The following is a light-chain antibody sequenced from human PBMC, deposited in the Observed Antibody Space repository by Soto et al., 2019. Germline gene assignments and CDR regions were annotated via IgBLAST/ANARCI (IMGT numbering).Light chain of an antibody. Sequence: QSALTQSPSASGSPGQSVTISCTGTSSDVGGYNFVSWYQQHPGKAPKLMIYEVTKRLSGVPDRFSGSKSGNTASLTVSGLQAEDEYDYYCSSYAGSNHLVFGGGTKVTVL. V-gene: IGLV2-8*01. CDR1: SSDVGGYNF. CDR3: SSYAGSNHLV. CDR2: EVT. J-gene: IGLJ2*01.